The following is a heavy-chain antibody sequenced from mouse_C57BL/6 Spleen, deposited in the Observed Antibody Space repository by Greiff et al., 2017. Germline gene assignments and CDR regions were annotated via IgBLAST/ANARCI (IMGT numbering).Heavy chain of an antibody. CDR3: ARGGGYYGSSYVFDY. D-gene: IGHD1-1*01. CDR2: IYPGDGDT. V-gene: IGHV1-80*01. Sequence: QVHVKQSGAELVKPGASVKISCKASGYAFSSYWMNWVKQRPGKGLEWIGQIYPGDGDTNYNGKFKGKATLTADKSSSTAYMQLSSLTSEDSAVYFCARGGGYYGSSYVFDYWGQGTTLTVSS. CDR1: GYAFSSYW. J-gene: IGHJ2*01.